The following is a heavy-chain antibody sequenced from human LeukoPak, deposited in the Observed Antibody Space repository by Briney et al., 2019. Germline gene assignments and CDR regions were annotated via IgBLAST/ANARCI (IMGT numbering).Heavy chain of an antibody. CDR1: GGSFSGYY. CDR2: INHSGST. CDR3: ARLRDYSLTWYFDS. J-gene: IGHJ4*02. V-gene: IGHV4-34*01. D-gene: IGHD2-21*01. Sequence: PSETLSLTCAVYGGSFSGYYWSWIRQPPGKGLEWIGEINHSGSTNYNPSLKSRVTISVDTSKSQFSLKLSSVTAADTAVYYCARLRDYSLTWYFDSWGQGTLVTVSS.